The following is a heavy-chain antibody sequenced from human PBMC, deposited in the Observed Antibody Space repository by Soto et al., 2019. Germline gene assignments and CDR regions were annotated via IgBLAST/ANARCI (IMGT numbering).Heavy chain of an antibody. CDR1: GFTFSSYA. V-gene: IGHV3-23*01. CDR3: AKTLRFLEWLSAHYYYYGMDV. Sequence: PGGSLRLSCAASGFTFSSYAMSWVRQAPGKGLEWVSAISGSGGSTYYADSVKGRFTISRDNSKNTLYLQMNSLRAEDTAVYYCAKTLRFLEWLSAHYYYYGMDVWGQGTTVTVSS. CDR2: ISGSGGST. D-gene: IGHD3-3*01. J-gene: IGHJ6*02.